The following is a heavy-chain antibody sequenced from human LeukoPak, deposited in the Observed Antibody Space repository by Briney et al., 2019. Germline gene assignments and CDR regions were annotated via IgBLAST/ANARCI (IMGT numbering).Heavy chain of an antibody. CDR1: GGSISSGSYY. J-gene: IGHJ3*02. V-gene: IGHV4-61*02. CDR3: ARDRLSCGGSCFDAFDI. D-gene: IGHD2-15*01. Sequence: SETLSLTCTVSGGSISSGSYYWSWIRQPAGKGLEWIGRIYTSGSTNYNPSLKSRVTMSVDTSKNQFSLKLSSVTAADTAVYYCARDRLSCGGSCFDAFDIWGQGTMVTVSS. CDR2: IYTSGST.